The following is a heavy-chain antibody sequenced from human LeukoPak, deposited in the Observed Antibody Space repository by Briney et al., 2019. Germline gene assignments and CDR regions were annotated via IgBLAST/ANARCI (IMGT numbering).Heavy chain of an antibody. J-gene: IGHJ4*02. CDR3: AKDRSSSWYHSYFDY. CDR2: ISYDGSNK. V-gene: IGHV3-30*18. CDR1: GFTFSSYG. Sequence: GSLRLSCAASGFTFSSYGMHWVRQAPGKGLGWVAVISYDGSNKYYADPVKGRFTISRDNSKNTLYLQMNSLRAEDTAVYYCAKDRSSSWYHSYFDYWGQGTLVTVSS. D-gene: IGHD6-13*01.